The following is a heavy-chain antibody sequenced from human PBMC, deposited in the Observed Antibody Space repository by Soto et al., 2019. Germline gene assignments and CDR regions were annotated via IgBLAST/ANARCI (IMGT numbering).Heavy chain of an antibody. CDR2: THYTGRT. J-gene: IGHJ3*02. D-gene: IGHD3-3*01. CDR3: ASHDLRGGAFDI. V-gene: IGHV4-59*08. Sequence: QVQLQESGPGLVKPSETLSLTCTVSGVSISSYYWSWIRQPPGKGLEWIAYTHYTGRTLYNPSLTSRVTISVDTSKYQFSLKVTSVTAADPAVYYCASHDLRGGAFDIWGQGTMVTVSS. CDR1: GVSISSYY.